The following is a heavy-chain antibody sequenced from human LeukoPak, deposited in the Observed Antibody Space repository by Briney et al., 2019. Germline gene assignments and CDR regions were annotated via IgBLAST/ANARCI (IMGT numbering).Heavy chain of an antibody. CDR3: ARDPELYSSSWYLDY. CDR2: IYYSGST. J-gene: IGHJ4*02. Sequence: SETLSLTCTVSGGSISSGGYYWSWIRQHPGKGLEWIGYIYYSGSTYYNPSLKGRVTISVVTSKNQFSLKLSSVTAADTAIYYCARDPELYSSSWYLDYWGQGTLVTVSS. D-gene: IGHD6-13*01. V-gene: IGHV4-31*03. CDR1: GGSISSGGYY.